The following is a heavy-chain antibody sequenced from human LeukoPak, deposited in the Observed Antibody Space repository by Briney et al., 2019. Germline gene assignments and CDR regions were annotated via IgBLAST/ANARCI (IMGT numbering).Heavy chain of an antibody. V-gene: IGHV3-9*01. D-gene: IGHD3-16*01. CDR1: GFTFDDYA. J-gene: IGHJ4*02. CDR3: AREVGLRLGTPKYYFDY. Sequence: GGSLRLSCAASGFTFDDYAMHWVRQAPGKGLEWVSGISWNSGSIDYADSVKGRFTISRDNAKNSLYLQMNSLRAEDTAVYYCAREVGLRLGTPKYYFDYWGQGTLVAVSS. CDR2: ISWNSGSI.